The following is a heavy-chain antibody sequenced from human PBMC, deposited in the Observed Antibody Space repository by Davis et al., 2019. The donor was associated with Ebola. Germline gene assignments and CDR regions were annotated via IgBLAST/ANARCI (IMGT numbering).Heavy chain of an antibody. Sequence: GESLKISCVASGFTFSSYWMNWVRQAPGKGLEWVANIKQDGSEKYYVDSVKGRFTISRDNAKNSLYLQMNSLRVEDTAVYYCASRMTTALSWGQGTTVTVSS. CDR2: IKQDGSEK. J-gene: IGHJ6*02. CDR3: ASRMTTALS. CDR1: GFTFSSYW. V-gene: IGHV3-7*03. D-gene: IGHD4-11*01.